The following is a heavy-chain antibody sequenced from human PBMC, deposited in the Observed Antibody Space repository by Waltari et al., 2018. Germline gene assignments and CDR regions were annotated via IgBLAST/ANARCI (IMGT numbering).Heavy chain of an antibody. D-gene: IGHD3-10*01. J-gene: IGHJ4*02. V-gene: IGHV1-46*01. CDR1: GYTFTSYY. Sequence: QVQLVQSGAEVKKPGASVKVSCKASGYTFTSYYMHWVRQAPGQGLEWMGIINPGGGSTSNAQKFQGRVTMTRDTSTSTAYMELNSLRAEDTALYYCAKDIGGGSGIVYYFDYWGQGTLVTVSS. CDR2: INPGGGST. CDR3: AKDIGGGSGIVYYFDY.